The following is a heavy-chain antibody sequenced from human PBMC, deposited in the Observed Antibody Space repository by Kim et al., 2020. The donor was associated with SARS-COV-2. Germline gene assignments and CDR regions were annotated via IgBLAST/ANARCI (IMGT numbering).Heavy chain of an antibody. J-gene: IGHJ4*02. CDR3: AREMATSYCFDY. D-gene: IGHD5-12*01. V-gene: IGHV2-5*01. Sequence: RYSPSLKSRLTITKDTSKNQVVLTMTNMDPVDTATYYCAREMATSYCFDYWGQGTLVTVSS.